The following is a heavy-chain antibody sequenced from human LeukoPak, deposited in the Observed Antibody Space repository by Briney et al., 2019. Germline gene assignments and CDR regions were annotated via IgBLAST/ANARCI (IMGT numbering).Heavy chain of an antibody. V-gene: IGHV3-74*01. CDR3: ATDWYGAINS. D-gene: IGHD4/OR15-4a*01. CDR1: GHIFSDSW. J-gene: IGHJ4*02. CDR2: IKSDGSGT. Sequence: GGSLRLSCAASAASGHIFSDSWMHWVRQAPGKGLVWVSRIKSDGSGTIYADSVKGRFTISRDNAKNTLYLQLNSLRADDTAVYFCATDWYGAINSWGQGTLVTVSS.